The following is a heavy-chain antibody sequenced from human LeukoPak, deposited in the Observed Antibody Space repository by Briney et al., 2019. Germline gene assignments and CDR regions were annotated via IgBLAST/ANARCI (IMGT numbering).Heavy chain of an antibody. CDR1: GYTLTELS. V-gene: IGHV1-24*01. CDR2: FDPEDGET. J-gene: IGHJ3*02. Sequence: ASVKVSCKVSGYTLTELSMHWVRQAPGKGLEWMGGFDPEDGETIYAQKFQVRVTMTEDTSTDTAYMELSSLRSEDTAVYYCATDVREDGAFDIWGQGTMVTVSS. CDR3: ATDVREDGAFDI. D-gene: IGHD1-26*01.